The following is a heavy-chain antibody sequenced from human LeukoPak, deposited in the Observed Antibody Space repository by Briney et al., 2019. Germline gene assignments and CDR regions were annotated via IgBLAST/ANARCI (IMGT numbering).Heavy chain of an antibody. CDR2: IIPIFGTA. CDR3: AREVYSSSYWFDP. J-gene: IGHJ5*02. CDR1: GYTFTSYY. V-gene: IGHV1-69*05. D-gene: IGHD6-6*01. Sequence: SVKVSCKASGYTFTSYYMHWVRQAPGQGLEWMGGIIPIFGTANYAQKFQGRVTITTDESTSTAYMELSSLRSEDMAVYYCAREVYSSSYWFDPWGQGTLVTVSS.